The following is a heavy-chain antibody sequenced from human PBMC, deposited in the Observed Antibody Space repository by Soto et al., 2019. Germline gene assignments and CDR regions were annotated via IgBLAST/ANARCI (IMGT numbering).Heavy chain of an antibody. CDR2: IYKSATT. V-gene: IGHV4-30-4*01. CDR1: GDSISSVDYF. J-gene: IGHJ5*01. D-gene: IGHD2-15*01. Sequence: SEPLSLTCSVSGDSISSVDYFWAWIRQPPGQALEYIGYIYKSATTYYNPSFESRVAISLDTSKSQFSLNVTSVTAADTAVYFCARGRYCLTGRCFPNWFDSWDQGTLVTVSS. CDR3: ARGRYCLTGRCFPNWFDS.